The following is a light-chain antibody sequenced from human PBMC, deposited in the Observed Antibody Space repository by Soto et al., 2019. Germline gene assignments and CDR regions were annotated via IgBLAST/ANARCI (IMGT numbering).Light chain of an antibody. CDR2: GAS. J-gene: IGKJ1*01. CDR3: QQYSKWPRGS. CDR1: ESVSSN. V-gene: IGKV3-15*01. Sequence: EIVMTQSPATLSVSPGERATLSCRASESVSSNLAWYQQKPGQAPRLLVYGASSRATGIPARFSGSGSGTEFRLLISSLQSEDSAVYYCQQYSKWPRGSFGQGTKVEIK.